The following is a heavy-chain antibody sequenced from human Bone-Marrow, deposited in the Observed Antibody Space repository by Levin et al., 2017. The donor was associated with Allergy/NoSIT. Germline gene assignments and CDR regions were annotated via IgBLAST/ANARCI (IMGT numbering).Heavy chain of an antibody. D-gene: IGHD6-19*01. J-gene: IGHJ4*02. V-gene: IGHV1-2*06. CDR3: ARDRSSGWYVGHFDY. CDR2: INPNSGGT. Sequence: GASVKVSCKASGYTFTGYYMHWVRQAPGQGLEWMGRINPNSGGTNYAQKFQGRVTMTRDTSISTAYMELSRLRSDDTAVYYCARDRSSGWYVGHFDYWGQGTLVTVSS. CDR1: GYTFTGYY.